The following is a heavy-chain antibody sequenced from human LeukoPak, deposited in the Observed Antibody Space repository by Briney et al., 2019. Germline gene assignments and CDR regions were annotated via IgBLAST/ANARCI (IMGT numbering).Heavy chain of an antibody. V-gene: IGHV4-61*10. CDR3: TREGPPVHYTGYYDY. J-gene: IGHJ4*02. D-gene: IGHD3-9*01. Sequence: SETLSLTCTVSGGSISSSSYYWSWIRQPAGKGLEWIGRIYVSGSTNYNPSLKSRVTVSVDTSKNQVSLKLTSVTAADSAVYYCTREGPPVHYTGYYDYWGQGTLVTVSS. CDR2: IYVSGST. CDR1: GGSISSSSYY.